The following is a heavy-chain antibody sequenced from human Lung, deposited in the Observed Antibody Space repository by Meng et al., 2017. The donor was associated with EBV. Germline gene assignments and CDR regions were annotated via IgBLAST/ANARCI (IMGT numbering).Heavy chain of an antibody. CDR2: INTNTGNP. CDR3: APGPANDYRSSYDFDY. V-gene: IGHV7-4-1*02. CDR1: GSTFTRYP. Sequence: GELAYSGCEVKKPGASVKVSCKASGSTFTRYPMNWVRQAPGKGLEWMGWINTNTGNPTYAQGFTGRFVFSLDTSVSTAYLQISSLKAEDTAVYYCAPGPANDYRSSYDFDYWGQGTLVTVSS. D-gene: IGHD4-11*01. J-gene: IGHJ4*02.